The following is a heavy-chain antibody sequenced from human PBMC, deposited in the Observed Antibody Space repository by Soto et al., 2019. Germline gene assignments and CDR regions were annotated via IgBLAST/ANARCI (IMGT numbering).Heavy chain of an antibody. CDR3: AKQRSRGAPPYYGMDV. J-gene: IGHJ6*02. CDR2: TYYRSKWYN. CDR1: GDSVSSNSAA. D-gene: IGHD3-10*01. Sequence: TLSLTCAISGDSVSSNSAAWNWIRQSPSRGLEWLGRTYYRSKWYNDYAVSVKSRITINPDTSKNQFSLQLNSVTPEDTAIYYCAKQRSRGAPPYYGMDVWGQGTTVTV. V-gene: IGHV6-1*01.